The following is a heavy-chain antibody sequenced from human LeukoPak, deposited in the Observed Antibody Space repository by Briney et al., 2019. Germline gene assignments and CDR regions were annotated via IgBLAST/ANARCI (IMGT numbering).Heavy chain of an antibody. V-gene: IGHV1-2*02. J-gene: IGHJ4*02. D-gene: IGHD3-22*01. CDR2: INPNSGGT. CDR1: GYTFTGYY. CDR3: AREFEYYYDGSGYDD. Sequence: GASVKVSCKASGYTFTGYYMHWVRQAPGQGLEWMGWINPNSGGTNYAQKFQGRVTMTRDTSISTAYMELSRLRSDDTAVYYCAREFEYYYDGSGYDDWGQGTLVTVSS.